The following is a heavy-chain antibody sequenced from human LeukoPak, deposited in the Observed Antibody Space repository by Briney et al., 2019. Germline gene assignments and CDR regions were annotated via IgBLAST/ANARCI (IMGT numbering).Heavy chain of an antibody. D-gene: IGHD3-10*02. Sequence: GGSLRLSCAASGFTVSSNYMSWVRQAPGKGLEWVSAIYSGGSTYYADSVKGGFTISRDNSKNMLYLQMNSLRAEDTAVYYCAELGITMIGGVWGKGTTVTISS. CDR2: IYSGGST. CDR1: GFTVSSNY. CDR3: AELGITMIGGV. V-gene: IGHV3-66*01. J-gene: IGHJ6*04.